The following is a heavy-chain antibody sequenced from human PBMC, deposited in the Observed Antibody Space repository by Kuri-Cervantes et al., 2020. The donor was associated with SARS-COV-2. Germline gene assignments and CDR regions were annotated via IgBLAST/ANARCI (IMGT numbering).Heavy chain of an antibody. CDR1: GYSFTSYW. V-gene: IGHV5-51*01. Sequence: GESMKISWKGSGYSFTSYWIGWVRQMPGKGLEWMGIIYPGDSDTRYSPSFQGKVTISADKSISTAYLQWSSLKASDIAMYYCARHRAGGYYDSSGLDVWGQGTTVTVSS. CDR3: ARHRAGGYYDSSGLDV. CDR2: IYPGDSDT. J-gene: IGHJ6*02. D-gene: IGHD3-22*01.